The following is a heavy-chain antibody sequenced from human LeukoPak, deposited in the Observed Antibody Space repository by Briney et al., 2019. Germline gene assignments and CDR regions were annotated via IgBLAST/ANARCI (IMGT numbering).Heavy chain of an antibody. CDR1: GYTFTGYY. V-gene: IGHV1-2*02. Sequence: ASVKVSCKASGYTFTGYYMHWVRQAPGQGLEWMGWINPNHGDTNYAQKFQDRVSMTRDTSISTAYMHLSRLRSADTAVYYCARGRGLRFNWFDPWGQGTLVTVSS. D-gene: IGHD3-16*01. J-gene: IGHJ5*02. CDR2: INPNHGDT. CDR3: ARGRGLRFNWFDP.